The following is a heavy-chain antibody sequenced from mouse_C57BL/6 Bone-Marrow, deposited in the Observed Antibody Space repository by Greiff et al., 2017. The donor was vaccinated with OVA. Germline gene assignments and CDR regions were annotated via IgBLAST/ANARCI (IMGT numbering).Heavy chain of an antibody. V-gene: IGHV5-4*01. Sequence: EVQVVESGGGLVKPGGSLKLSCAASGFTFSSYAMSWVRQTPEKRLEWVATISDGGSYTYYPDNVKGRFTISRDNAKNNLYLQMSHLKSEDTAMYYCARDRQLRGYAMDYWGQGTSVTVSS. CDR3: ARDRQLRGYAMDY. CDR2: ISDGGSYT. J-gene: IGHJ4*01. CDR1: GFTFSSYA. D-gene: IGHD3-2*02.